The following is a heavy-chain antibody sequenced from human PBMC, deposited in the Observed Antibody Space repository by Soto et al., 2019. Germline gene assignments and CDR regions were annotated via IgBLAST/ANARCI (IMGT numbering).Heavy chain of an antibody. D-gene: IGHD3-10*02. J-gene: IGHJ6*02. CDR2: IIPIFGTA. CDR1: GGTFSSYA. CDR3: ARDRGLYYDVRLGEVGGNYYYYGMDV. V-gene: IGHV1-69*01. Sequence: QVQLVQSGAEVKKPGSSVKVSCKASGGTFSSYAISWVRQAPGQGLEWMGGIIPIFGTANYAQKFQGRVTLTADESTSTAYMELSSLRSEDTAVYYCARDRGLYYDVRLGEVGGNYYYYGMDVWGQGTTVTVSS.